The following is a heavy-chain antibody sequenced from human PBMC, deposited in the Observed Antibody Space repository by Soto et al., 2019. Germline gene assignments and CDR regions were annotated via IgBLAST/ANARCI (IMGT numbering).Heavy chain of an antibody. V-gene: IGHV3-48*03. D-gene: IGHD6-6*01. CDR3: ARDPSLSSSSYLSYSSGMDV. J-gene: IGHJ6*02. CDR1: GFTFGTYE. CDR2: ISRSGSTI. Sequence: EVQLVESGGGLVQPGGSLRLSCAASGFTFGTYEMNWVRQAPGKGLEWVSYISRSGSTIYSADSVKGRFTISRDNAKDSLYLQLNSLRAEDTSVYYCARDPSLSSSSYLSYSSGMDVWGQGTTVTVSS.